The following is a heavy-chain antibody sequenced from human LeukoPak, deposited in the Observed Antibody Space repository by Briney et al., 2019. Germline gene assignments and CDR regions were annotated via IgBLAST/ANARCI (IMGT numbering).Heavy chain of an antibody. CDR2: IYTSGAT. CDR3: ARLSLHCSGGSCYRGAFDS. D-gene: IGHD2-15*01. V-gene: IGHV4-4*07. CDR1: GGSISNYY. J-gene: IGHJ4*02. Sequence: SETLSLTCSVSGGSISNYYWNWIRQPAGKGLEWIGRIYTSGATVYNPSLKSRVSMSVDTSKNHYSLKLTSVTAADTAVYYCARLSLHCSGGSCYRGAFDSWGQGTLVTVSS.